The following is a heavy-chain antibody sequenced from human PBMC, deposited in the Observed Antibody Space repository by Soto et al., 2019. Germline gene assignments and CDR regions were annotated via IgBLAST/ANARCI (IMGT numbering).Heavy chain of an antibody. CDR1: GGSISSYY. D-gene: IGHD2-15*01. J-gene: IGHJ4*02. Sequence: SETLSLTCTVSGGSISSYYWSWIRQPPGKGLEWIGYIYYSGSTNYNPSLKSRVTISVDTSKNQFSLKLSSVTAADTAVYYCARGSVVVVAATNYFDYWGQGTLVAVS. CDR2: IYYSGST. V-gene: IGHV4-59*01. CDR3: ARGSVVVVAATNYFDY.